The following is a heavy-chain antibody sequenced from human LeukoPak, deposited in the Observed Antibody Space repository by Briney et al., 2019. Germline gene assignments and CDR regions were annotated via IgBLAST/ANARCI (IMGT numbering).Heavy chain of an antibody. CDR1: GYTFTSYD. CDR2: MNPNRGNT. D-gene: IGHD2-2*01. V-gene: IGHV1-8*01. J-gene: IGHJ6*02. Sequence: ASVKVSCKASGYTFTSYDINWVRQATGQGLEWMGWMNPNRGNTGYAQKFQGRVTMTRNTSISTAYMELSSLRSEDTAVYYCAMRVVPAANYYYGMDVWGQGTTVTVSS. CDR3: AMRVVPAANYYYGMDV.